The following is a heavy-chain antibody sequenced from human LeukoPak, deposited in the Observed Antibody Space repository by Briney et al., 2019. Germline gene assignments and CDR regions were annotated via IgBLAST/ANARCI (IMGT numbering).Heavy chain of an antibody. J-gene: IGHJ6*02. CDR2: IYYSGST. Sequence: SETLSLTCTVSGGSISSYYWSWIRQPPGKGLEWIGYIYYSGSTNYNPSLKSRVTISVDTSKNQFSLKLSSVTAADTAVYYCARSPHNYYGMDVWDQGTTVTVSS. V-gene: IGHV4-59*12. CDR3: ARSPHNYYGMDV. CDR1: GGSISSYY.